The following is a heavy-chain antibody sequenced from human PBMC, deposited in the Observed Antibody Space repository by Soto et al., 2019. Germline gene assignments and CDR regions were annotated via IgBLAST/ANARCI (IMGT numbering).Heavy chain of an antibody. V-gene: IGHV4-4*02. CDR3: ARISSGRRYFDY. J-gene: IGHJ4*02. CDR2: FYHSGST. Sequence: SETLSLTCAVSGGSISSSNWWSWVRQPPGKGLEWIGEFYHSGSTNYNSSLKSRVTISVDKSKNQFSLKLSSVTAADTAVYYCARISSGRRYFDYWGQGTLVTVS. D-gene: IGHD6-19*01. CDR1: GGSISSSNW.